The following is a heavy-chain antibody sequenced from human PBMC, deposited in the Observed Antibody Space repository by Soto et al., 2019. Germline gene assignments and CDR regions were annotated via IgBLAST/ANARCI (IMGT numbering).Heavy chain of an antibody. V-gene: IGHV1-18*01. D-gene: IGHD3-16*01. CDR1: GYSFTRYG. J-gene: IGHJ6*02. CDR3: AMVDVYVTPSPQDV. Sequence: QVQLVQSRAEVKNPGASVKVSCKASGYSFTRYGIAWARQXPXQXXEWMGWINTYNGNTNYAQNLQGRVTLTTDTSTSTAYMELTSLRSNDTAIYYCAMVDVYVTPSPQDVWGQGTTVIVSS. CDR2: INTYNGNT.